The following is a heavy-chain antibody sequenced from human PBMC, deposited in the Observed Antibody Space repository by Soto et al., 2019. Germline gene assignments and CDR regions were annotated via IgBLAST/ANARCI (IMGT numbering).Heavy chain of an antibody. CDR1: GLTFSRCD. J-gene: IGHJ4*02. D-gene: IGHD6-6*01. Sequence: PGGSLRLSCATSGLTFSRCDMNWVRQAPGKGLEWVSFISSSASYMYYADSVKGRFTISRDNSKNTLYLQMNSLRAEDTAVYYCAKATLEYSSSSAVDYWGQGTLVTVSS. CDR3: AKATLEYSSSSAVDY. CDR2: ISSSASYM. V-gene: IGHV3-21*04.